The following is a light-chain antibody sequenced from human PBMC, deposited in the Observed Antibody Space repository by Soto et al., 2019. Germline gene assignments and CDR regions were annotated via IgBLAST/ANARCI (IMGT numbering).Light chain of an antibody. CDR3: SSFTTSTTDV. CDR2: DVS. V-gene: IGLV2-14*03. J-gene: IGLJ1*01. Sequence: QSALTQPASVSGSPGQSITISCTGTSSDVGGFNFVSWYQHYPGKAPKLMIYDVSNRRSGVSNRFSGSKSGNTASLTISGLQAEDEADYYCSSFTTSTTDVFGTGTKLTVL. CDR1: SSDVGGFNF.